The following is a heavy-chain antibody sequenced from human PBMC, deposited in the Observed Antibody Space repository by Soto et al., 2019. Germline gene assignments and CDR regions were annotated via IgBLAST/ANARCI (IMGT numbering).Heavy chain of an antibody. CDR1: GYTFTSYV. V-gene: IGHV1-18*01. J-gene: IGHJ6*02. Sequence: QVQLVQSGAEVKKPGASVKVSCKASGYTFTSYVISGVRQAPGQGLEWMGWISAYNGNTNYAQQLQGRVTMTTDTSTSTAYMELRSLRSDDTAVYYCARDLRSSSYLDYYYYGMDVWGQGTTVTVSS. CDR3: ARDLRSSSYLDYYYYGMDV. D-gene: IGHD6-6*01. CDR2: ISAYNGNT.